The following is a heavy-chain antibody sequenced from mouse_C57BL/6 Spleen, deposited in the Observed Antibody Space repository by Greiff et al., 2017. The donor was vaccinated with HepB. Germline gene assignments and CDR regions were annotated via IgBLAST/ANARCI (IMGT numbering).Heavy chain of an antibody. J-gene: IGHJ3*01. Sequence: EVQLQQSGPELVKPGASVKMSCKASGYTFTDYNMHWVKQSHGKSLEWIGYINPNNGGTSYNQKFKGKATLTVNKSSSTAYMELRRLTSEDSAVYYCARSGYYGSSSAWFAYWSQWTLVTVSA. V-gene: IGHV1-22*01. CDR2: INPNNGGT. CDR3: ARSGYYGSSSAWFAY. CDR1: GYTFTDYN. D-gene: IGHD1-1*01.